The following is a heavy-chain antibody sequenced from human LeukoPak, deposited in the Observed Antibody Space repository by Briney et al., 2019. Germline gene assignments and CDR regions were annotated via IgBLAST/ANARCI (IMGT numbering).Heavy chain of an antibody. V-gene: IGHV3-23*01. CDR1: GFTFSSYA. CDR3: AKDLDDYGDYEYYFDY. J-gene: IGHJ4*02. Sequence: PGGSLRLSCAASGFTFSSYAMSWVRQAPGKGLEWVSAISGSGGSTYYADSVKGRFTISRDNSKNTLYLQMNSLRAEDTAVYYCAKDLDDYGDYEYYFDYWGQGTLVTVSS. D-gene: IGHD4-17*01. CDR2: ISGSGGST.